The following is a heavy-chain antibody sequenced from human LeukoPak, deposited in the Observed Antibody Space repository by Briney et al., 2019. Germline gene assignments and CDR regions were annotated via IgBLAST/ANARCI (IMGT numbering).Heavy chain of an antibody. CDR3: ARGDVYFDY. J-gene: IGHJ4*02. CDR1: GYTFTSYD. CDR2: INPNSGDT. V-gene: IGHV1-2*02. Sequence: ASVKVSCKASGYTFTSYDINWVRQAPGQGLEWMGWINPNSGDTNYAQKLQGRVTMTWDTSISTAFMELSGLRSDDTAVYYCARGDVYFDYWGQGTLVTVSS.